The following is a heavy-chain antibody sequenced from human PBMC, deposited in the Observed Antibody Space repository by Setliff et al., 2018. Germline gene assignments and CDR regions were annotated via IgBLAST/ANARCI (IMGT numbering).Heavy chain of an antibody. Sequence: GASVKVSCKASGDSFSNYAISWVRQAPGQGLEWMGGIIPMFGTPAYTQKFQDRVTITRDTSATTAYMELSSLQSEDTAVYFCASGAAADAFHIWGLGTMVTVSS. D-gene: IGHD6-25*01. V-gene: IGHV1-69*05. CDR3: ASGAAADAFHI. J-gene: IGHJ3*02. CDR1: GDSFSNYA. CDR2: IIPMFGTP.